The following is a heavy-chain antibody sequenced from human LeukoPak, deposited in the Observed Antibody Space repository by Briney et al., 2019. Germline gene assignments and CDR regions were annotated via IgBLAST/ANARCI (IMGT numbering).Heavy chain of an antibody. CDR3: ARDRGIAVAGTRRVYFDY. CDR1: GGSISSSSYY. V-gene: IGHV4-39*07. Sequence: PSETLSLTCTVSGGSISSSSYYWSWIRQPPGKGLEWIGEINHSGSTNYNPSLKSRVTISVDTSKNQFSLKLSSVTAADTAVYYCARDRGIAVAGTRRVYFDYWGQGTLVTVSS. J-gene: IGHJ4*02. D-gene: IGHD6-19*01. CDR2: INHSGST.